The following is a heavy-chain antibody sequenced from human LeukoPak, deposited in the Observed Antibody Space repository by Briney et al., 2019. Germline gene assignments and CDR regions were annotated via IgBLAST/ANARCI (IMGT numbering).Heavy chain of an antibody. V-gene: IGHV4-39*01. J-gene: IGHJ4*02. CDR3: ARHRSSSGYYSLQY. D-gene: IGHD3-22*01. CDR1: GGSISSSSYY. CDR2: VYFSGNT. Sequence: WETLSLTCKVSGGSISSSSYYWAWIRQPPGKGLEWIGSVYFSGNTYSNLSLKTRVTISVDTSKNQFSLRLSSVTAADTALYYCARHRSSSGYYSLQYWGKGTLVTVSS.